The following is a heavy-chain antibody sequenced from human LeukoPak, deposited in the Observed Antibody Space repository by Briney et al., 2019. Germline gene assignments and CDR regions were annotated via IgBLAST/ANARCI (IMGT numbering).Heavy chain of an antibody. Sequence: SETLSLTCTVSGGSISSGDYYWSWIRQPPGKGLEWIGYIYYSGSTYYNPSLKSRVTISVDTSKNQFSLKLSSVTAADTAVYYCARVHYYGSGSYSWFDPWGQGTLVTVSS. D-gene: IGHD3-10*01. J-gene: IGHJ5*02. CDR2: IYYSGST. V-gene: IGHV4-30-4*01. CDR1: GGSISSGDYY. CDR3: ARVHYYGSGSYSWFDP.